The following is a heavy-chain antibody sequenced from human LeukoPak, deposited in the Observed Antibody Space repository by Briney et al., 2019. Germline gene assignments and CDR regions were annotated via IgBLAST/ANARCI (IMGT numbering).Heavy chain of an antibody. Sequence: GGSLRLSCAVSGFTVSSNYMSWVRQAPGKGLEWVSIISGSGGSTSYADSVKGRFTISRDNSNNTLYLQMSSLRAEDTALYYCAKTVRTRWGFDYWGQGTLVTVSS. CDR3: AKTVRTRWGFDY. CDR2: ISGSGGST. CDR1: GFTVSSNY. J-gene: IGHJ4*02. V-gene: IGHV3-23*01. D-gene: IGHD4-23*01.